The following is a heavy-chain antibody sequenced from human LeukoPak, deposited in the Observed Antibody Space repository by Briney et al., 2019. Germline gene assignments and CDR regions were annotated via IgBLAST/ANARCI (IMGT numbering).Heavy chain of an antibody. D-gene: IGHD3-3*01. CDR2: ISGSGGST. CDR3: AKYDFWTPTGWFDP. CDR1: GFTFSSYA. J-gene: IGHJ5*02. V-gene: IGHV3-23*01. Sequence: GGSLRLSCAASGFTFSSYAISWVRQAPGKGLEWVSAISGSGGSTYYADSVKGRFTISRDNSKNTLYLQMNSLRAEDTAVYYCAKYDFWTPTGWFDPWGQGTLVTVSS.